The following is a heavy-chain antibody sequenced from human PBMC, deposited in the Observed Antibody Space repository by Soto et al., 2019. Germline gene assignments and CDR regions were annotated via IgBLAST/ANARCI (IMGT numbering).Heavy chain of an antibody. CDR3: AMVDVYVTPSPQDV. J-gene: IGHJ6*02. CDR2: INTYNGNT. V-gene: IGHV1-18*01. D-gene: IGHD2-8*01. CDR1: GYTFTRYG. Sequence: QVQLVQSGAEVKNPGASVKVSCKASGYTFTRYGIGWARQAPGQGLEWMGWINTYNGNTNYAQNVQGRVTLTTDTATSTAYMELRHLRSNDTAIYYCAMVDVYVTPSPQDVWGQGPTVIVSS.